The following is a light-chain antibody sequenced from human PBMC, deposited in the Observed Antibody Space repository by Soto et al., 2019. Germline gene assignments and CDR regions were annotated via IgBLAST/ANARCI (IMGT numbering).Light chain of an antibody. CDR2: DAS. J-gene: IGKJ1*01. Sequence: EIVLTQSPATLSLSPGERATLSCGTSQSVSSYFLAWYQQKPGLAPRLLIYDASSRATGIPDRFSGSGSGTDFTLTISRLEPRDFAEYYCQQYGSSPWTFGQGTRVEIK. CDR3: QQYGSSPWT. CDR1: QSVSSYF. V-gene: IGKV3D-20*01.